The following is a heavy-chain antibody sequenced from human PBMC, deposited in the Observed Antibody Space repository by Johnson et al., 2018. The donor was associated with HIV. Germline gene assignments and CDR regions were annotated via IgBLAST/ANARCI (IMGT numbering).Heavy chain of an antibody. J-gene: IGHJ3*02. CDR3: AKDVTGELDAFDI. D-gene: IGHD1-1*01. CDR2: IGTAGDT. CDR1: GFTVSSSY. Sequence: VQLVESGGGLVQPGGSLRLSCVVSGFTVSSSYLTWVRQATGKGLEWVSAIGTAGDTYYVDSVKGRFTISRDNAKKSLYLQMNSLRPEDTALYYCAKDVTGELDAFDIWGQGTMVTVSS. V-gene: IGHV3-13*01.